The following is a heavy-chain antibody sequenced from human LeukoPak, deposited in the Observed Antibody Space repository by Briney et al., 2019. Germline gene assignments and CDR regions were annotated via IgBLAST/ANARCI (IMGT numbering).Heavy chain of an antibody. J-gene: IGHJ4*02. V-gene: IGHV3-33*08. CDR2: IWYDGSNK. D-gene: IGHD4-23*01. CDR3: AREGPRGNSQFDY. Sequence: GGSLRLSCAASGFTFSSYWMSWVRQAPGKGLEWVALIWYDGSNKYYTDSVKGRLTISRDNSKDTLFLQMNSLRAEDTAVYYCAREGPRGNSQFDYWGQGTLVTVSS. CDR1: GFTFSSYW.